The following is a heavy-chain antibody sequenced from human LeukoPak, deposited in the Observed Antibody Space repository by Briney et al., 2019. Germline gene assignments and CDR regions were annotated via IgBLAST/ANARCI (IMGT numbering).Heavy chain of an antibody. D-gene: IGHD6-19*01. V-gene: IGHV3-21*01. CDR1: GFTFSSYS. CDR2: ISSSSSYI. J-gene: IGHJ3*02. CDR3: ARDRFSSGSDAFDI. Sequence: GGSLRLSCAASGFTFSSYSMNWVRQAPGKGLEWVSSISSSSSYIYYADSVKGRFTISRDNAKNSLYLQMNSLRAEDTAVYYCARDRFSSGSDAFDIWGQGTMVTVSS.